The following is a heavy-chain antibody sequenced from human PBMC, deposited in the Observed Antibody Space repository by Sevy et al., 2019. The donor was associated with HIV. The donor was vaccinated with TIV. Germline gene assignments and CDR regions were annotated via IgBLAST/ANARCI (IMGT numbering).Heavy chain of an antibody. CDR1: GYNFNNYG. J-gene: IGHJ4*02. Sequence: ASVKVSCKASGYNFNNYGVSWVRQAPGQGLEWLGWINVYNGNTNYPQKVQGRATMTTDTSTNTAYMELRSLRSDDTAVYYCARTTYCSTTSCYNGYPDYWGQGTLVTVSS. CDR3: ARTTYCSTTSCYNGYPDY. V-gene: IGHV1-18*01. CDR2: INVYNGNT. D-gene: IGHD2-2*02.